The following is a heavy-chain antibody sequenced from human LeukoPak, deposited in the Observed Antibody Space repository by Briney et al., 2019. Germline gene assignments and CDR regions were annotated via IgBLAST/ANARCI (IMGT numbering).Heavy chain of an antibody. CDR3: ASSIVGATNVNY. Sequence: RGSLRLSCAASGFTFSSYSMNWVRQAPGKGLEWVSSISSSSSYIYYADSVKGRFTISRDNAKNSLYLQMNSLRAEDTAVYYCASSIVGATNVNYWGQGTLVTVSS. CDR1: GFTFSSYS. CDR2: ISSSSSYI. J-gene: IGHJ4*02. V-gene: IGHV3-21*01. D-gene: IGHD1-26*01.